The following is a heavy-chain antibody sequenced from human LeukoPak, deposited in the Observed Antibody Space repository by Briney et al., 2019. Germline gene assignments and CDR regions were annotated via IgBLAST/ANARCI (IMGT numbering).Heavy chain of an antibody. Sequence: SETLSLTCTVSGDSISSYYWSWIRQPPGKGLEWIGYIYYSGSTKYNPSLKSRVTISVDTSKNQFSLKLNSVTAADTAVYFCARTITIFGALGYFDYWGQGTLVTVSS. CDR3: ARTITIFGALGYFDY. D-gene: IGHD3-3*01. CDR2: IYYSGST. J-gene: IGHJ4*02. V-gene: IGHV4-59*01. CDR1: GDSISSYY.